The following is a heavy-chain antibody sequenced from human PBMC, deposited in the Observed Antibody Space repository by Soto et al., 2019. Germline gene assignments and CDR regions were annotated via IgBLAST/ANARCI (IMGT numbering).Heavy chain of an antibody. CDR3: ARQAKIGDRSQFYFDS. J-gene: IGHJ4*02. CDR2: ISYNGRNK. V-gene: IGHV3-30*04. Sequence: PGGSLRLSCAASGFTFGFYAMHWVRQAPGKGLEWVAVISYNGRNKHYVDSVKGRFIIARDNSQDTLYLQMDSLIPDDTAVYYCARQAKIGDRSQFYFDSWGQGTLVTVSS. D-gene: IGHD3-16*01. CDR1: GFTFGFYA.